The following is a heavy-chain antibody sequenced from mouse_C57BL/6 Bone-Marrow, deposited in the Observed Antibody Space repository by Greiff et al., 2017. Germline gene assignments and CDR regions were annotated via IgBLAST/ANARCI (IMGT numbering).Heavy chain of an antibody. Sequence: EVQLVESGPGLVKPSQSLSLTCSVTGYSITSGYYWNWIRQFPGNKLEWMGYISYDGSNNYNPSLKNRISITRDTSKNQFFLKLNSVTTEDTATYYCAREYGYDYWGQGTTLTVSS. D-gene: IGHD2-2*01. CDR2: ISYDGSN. V-gene: IGHV3-6*01. J-gene: IGHJ2*01. CDR1: GYSITSGYY. CDR3: AREYGYDY.